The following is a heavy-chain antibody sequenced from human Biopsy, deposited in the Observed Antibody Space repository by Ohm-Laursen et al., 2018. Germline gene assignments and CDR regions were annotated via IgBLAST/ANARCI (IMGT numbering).Heavy chain of an antibody. CDR3: TTYQY. V-gene: IGHV3-15*01. J-gene: IGHJ4*02. D-gene: IGHD3-16*02. Sequence: SLRLSCTASGLTSTTALMSWVRQAPGEGLEWVGRIKSKTDGGTIDYAASVKGRIIISRDDSKKTVYLQMNNPKTEDTGVYYCTTYQYWGQGTLVTVSS. CDR2: IKSKTDGGTI. CDR1: GLTSTTAL.